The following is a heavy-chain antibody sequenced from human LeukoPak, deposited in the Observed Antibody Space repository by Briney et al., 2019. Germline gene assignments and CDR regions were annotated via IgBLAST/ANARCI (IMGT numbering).Heavy chain of an antibody. V-gene: IGHV3-7*01. Sequence: GGSLRLSCAASGFTFTTYWMSWVRQAPGKGLEWVANIKQDGSEKHYVDSVKGRFTISRDNAKNSLYLQMNSLRAEDTAVYYCARPNYDFWSGYPYYFVYWGQGTLVTVSS. J-gene: IGHJ4*02. CDR1: GFTFTTYW. CDR3: ARPNYDFWSGYPYYFVY. D-gene: IGHD3-3*01. CDR2: IKQDGSEK.